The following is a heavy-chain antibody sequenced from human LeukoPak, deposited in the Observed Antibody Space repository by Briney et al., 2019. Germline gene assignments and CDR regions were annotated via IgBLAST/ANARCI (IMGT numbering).Heavy chain of an antibody. Sequence: SETLSLTCAVYGGSFSDYYWSWIRQPPGKGLEWIGEINHSGSTNYNPSLKSRVTISVDTSKNQFSLKLSSVTAADTAVYYCASVHSSSSNFDYWGQGTLVTVSS. D-gene: IGHD6-6*01. CDR2: INHSGST. CDR1: GGSFSDYY. J-gene: IGHJ4*02. CDR3: ASVHSSSSNFDY. V-gene: IGHV4-34*01.